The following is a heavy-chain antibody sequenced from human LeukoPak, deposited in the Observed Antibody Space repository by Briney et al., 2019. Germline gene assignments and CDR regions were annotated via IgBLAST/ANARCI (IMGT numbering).Heavy chain of an antibody. CDR3: VNGGSYLTK. CDR2: IYFTGTT. D-gene: IGHD3-10*01. CDR1: GGSISSY. V-gene: IGHV4-59*01. J-gene: IGHJ4*02. Sequence: SETLSLTCTVSGGSISSYWSWIRQSPGKGLEWIGYIYFTGTTNYNPSLKRRLTISIDTSRNQFSLKLSSATAADTAIYYCVNGGSYLTKWGQGTLVTVSS.